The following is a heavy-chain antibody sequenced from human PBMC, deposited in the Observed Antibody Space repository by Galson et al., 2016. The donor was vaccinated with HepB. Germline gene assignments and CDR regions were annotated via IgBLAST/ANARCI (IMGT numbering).Heavy chain of an antibody. CDR2: INPDGSDT. Sequence: QSGADVKKPGESLKISCKGSGYNFTNYWIGWVRQMSGKGLEWMGIINPDGSDTRYSPSFQGQVVISADKAINTACLQWSRLKAPDTAMYYCAVYYGDHDYFDYWGQGTLVTVSS. J-gene: IGHJ4*02. CDR1: GYNFTNYW. CDR3: AVYYGDHDYFDY. V-gene: IGHV5-51*03. D-gene: IGHD4-17*01.